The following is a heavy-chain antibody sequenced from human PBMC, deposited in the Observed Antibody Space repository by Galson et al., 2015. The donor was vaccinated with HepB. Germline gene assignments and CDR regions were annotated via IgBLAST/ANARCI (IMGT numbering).Heavy chain of an antibody. CDR2: ITNDGAGT. CDR3: VKEDILSGFLVGSFHV. V-gene: IGHV3-64D*08. Sequence: GRGLEYISGITNDGAGTNYADFVRGRFTISRDNSRKSLNLQMTSLRPDDTALYYCVKEDILSGFLVGSFHVWGQGTMVTVSS. D-gene: IGHD3-9*01. J-gene: IGHJ3*01.